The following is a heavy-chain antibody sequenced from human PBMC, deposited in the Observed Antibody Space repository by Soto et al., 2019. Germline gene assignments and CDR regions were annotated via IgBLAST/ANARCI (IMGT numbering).Heavy chain of an antibody. V-gene: IGHV4-34*01. CDR3: ARGSLAAAGNWFDP. CDR2: INHSGST. CDR1: GGSFSGFY. D-gene: IGHD6-13*01. Sequence: SETLSLTCAVYGGSFSGFYWSWIRQPPGKGLEWIGEINHSGSTNYNPSLKSRVTISVDTSKNQFSLKLSSVTAADTAVYYCARGSLAAAGNWFDPWGQGTLVTVSS. J-gene: IGHJ5*02.